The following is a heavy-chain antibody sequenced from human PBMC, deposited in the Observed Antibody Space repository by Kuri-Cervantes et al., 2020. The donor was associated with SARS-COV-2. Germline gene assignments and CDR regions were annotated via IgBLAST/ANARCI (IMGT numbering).Heavy chain of an antibody. V-gene: IGHV4-34*01. CDR3: ARDASWFDP. J-gene: IGHJ5*02. CDR2: INHSGST. CDR1: GGSISSGYY. Sequence: SETLSLTCTVSGGSISSGYYWSWIRQPPGKGLEWIGEINHSGSTNYNPSLKSRVTISVDTSNNQFSLKLTSVTAADTAVYYCARDASWFDPWGQGALVTVSS.